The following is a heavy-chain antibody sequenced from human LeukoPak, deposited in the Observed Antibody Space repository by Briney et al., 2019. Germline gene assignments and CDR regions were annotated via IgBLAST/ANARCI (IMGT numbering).Heavy chain of an antibody. CDR3: AASPYCSGAVCPPP. CDR2: ISSSSSTI. CDR1: GFTFSSYS. V-gene: IGHV3-48*02. Sequence: AGGSLRLSCAASGFTFSSYSMNWVRQAPGKGLEWVSYISSSSSTIYYADSVKGRFTISRDNAKNSLFLQMNSLRDEDTAVYYCAASPYCSGAVCPPPWGQGTLVTVSS. J-gene: IGHJ5*02. D-gene: IGHD2-15*01.